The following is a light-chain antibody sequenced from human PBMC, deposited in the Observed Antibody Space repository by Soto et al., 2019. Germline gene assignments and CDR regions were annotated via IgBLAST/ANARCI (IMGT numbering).Light chain of an antibody. CDR1: SSDVGGYKY. Sequence: QSALTQPASVSGSPGQSITISCTGTSSDVGGYKYVPWYQQHQDKAPKLIIFEVSNRPSGISSRFSGSKSGNTASLTISGLQAEDEADYYCASYTSSSTSVIFGRGTKLTVL. CDR3: ASYTSSSTSVI. V-gene: IGLV2-14*01. J-gene: IGLJ2*01. CDR2: EVS.